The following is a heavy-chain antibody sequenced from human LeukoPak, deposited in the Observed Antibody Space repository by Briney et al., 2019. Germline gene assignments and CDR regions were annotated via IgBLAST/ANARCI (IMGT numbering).Heavy chain of an antibody. CDR2: ITRSAITI. CDR3: ARDLGQYYDTSDNWFDP. J-gene: IGHJ5*02. Sequence: GGSLRLSCAASGFTFSDNYMSWIRQAPGKGLEWVSYITRSAITIYYADSVKGRFTISRDNAKNSLYLQMNSLRAEDTAMYYCARDLGQYYDTSDNWFDPWGQGTLVTVSS. D-gene: IGHD3-22*01. V-gene: IGHV3-11*04. CDR1: GFTFSDNY.